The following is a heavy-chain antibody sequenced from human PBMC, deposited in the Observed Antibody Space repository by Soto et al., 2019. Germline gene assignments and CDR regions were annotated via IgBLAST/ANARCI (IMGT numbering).Heavy chain of an antibody. V-gene: IGHV4-59*05. CDR3: ARDFFDSSDYTTNWFDP. CDR2: IYHTGNA. CDR1: GGTISRYY. D-gene: IGHD3-22*01. J-gene: IGHJ5*02. Sequence: PSETLSLTCTVSGGTISRYYWSWIRQPPGEGLEWIGSIYHTGNAYYNPSLKSRVTISVDTSKNQFSLKLTSVTAADAALYYCARDFFDSSDYTTNWFDPCGQGTLVTVSA.